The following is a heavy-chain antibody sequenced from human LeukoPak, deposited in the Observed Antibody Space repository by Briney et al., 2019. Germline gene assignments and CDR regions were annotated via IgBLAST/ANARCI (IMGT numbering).Heavy chain of an antibody. CDR3: ARGSRDYDILTGYYSDY. CDR2: INPSGGST. J-gene: IGHJ4*02. D-gene: IGHD3-9*01. CDR1: GYTFTSYY. V-gene: IGHV1-46*01. Sequence: ASVKVSCKASGYTFTSYYMHWVRQAPGQGLEWMGIINPSGGSTSCAQKFQGRVTMTRDTSTSTVYMELSSLRSEDTAVYYCARGSRDYDILTGYYSDYWGQGTLVTVSS.